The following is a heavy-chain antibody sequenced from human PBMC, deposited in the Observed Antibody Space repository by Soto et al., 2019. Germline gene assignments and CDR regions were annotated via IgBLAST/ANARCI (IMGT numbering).Heavy chain of an antibody. V-gene: IGHV4-39*01. CDR2: IYYSGST. CDR1: GGSISSSSYY. CDR3: SGLVVVVAAFDY. J-gene: IGHJ4*02. Sequence: SETLSLTCTVSGGSISSSSYYWGWIRQPPGKGLEWIGSIYYSGSTYYNPSLKSRVTISVDTSKNQFSLKLSSVTAADTAVYYCSGLVVVVAAFDYWGQGTLVTVSS. D-gene: IGHD2-15*01.